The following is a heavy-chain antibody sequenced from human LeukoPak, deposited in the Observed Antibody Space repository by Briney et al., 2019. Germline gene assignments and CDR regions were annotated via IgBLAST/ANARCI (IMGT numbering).Heavy chain of an antibody. CDR3: ASGGRTIFGVVITHKFYFDY. D-gene: IGHD3-3*01. V-gene: IGHV3-7*01. CDR1: GFTFSSYW. CDR2: IKQDGSEK. Sequence: GGSLRLSCAASGFTFSSYWMSWVRQAPGKGLEWVANIKQDGSEKYYVDSVKGRFTLSRDNAKNSLYLQMNSLRAEDTAVYYCASGGRTIFGVVITHKFYFDYWGQGTLVTVSS. J-gene: IGHJ4*02.